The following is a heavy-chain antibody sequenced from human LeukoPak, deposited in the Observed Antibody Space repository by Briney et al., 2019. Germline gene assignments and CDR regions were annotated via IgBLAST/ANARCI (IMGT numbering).Heavy chain of an antibody. Sequence: SETLSLTCTVSGYPISSGYYWGWIRQPPGKGLEWIGGIYHRGSTYYNPSLRSRVTISVDTSKNQFSLKLNSVTAADTAVYYCARYRNCGSDCYDAFDIWGQGTMVTVSS. CDR1: GYPISSGYY. CDR2: IYHRGST. CDR3: ARYRNCGSDCYDAFDI. J-gene: IGHJ3*02. V-gene: IGHV4-38-2*02. D-gene: IGHD2-21*02.